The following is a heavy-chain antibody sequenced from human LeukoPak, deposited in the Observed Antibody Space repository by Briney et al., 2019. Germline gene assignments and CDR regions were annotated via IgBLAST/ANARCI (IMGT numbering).Heavy chain of an antibody. CDR2: ISGDGSVT. D-gene: IGHD6-6*01. V-gene: IGHV3-74*01. Sequence: GGSLRLSCTASGFTLRNYWMHWVRQVPGKRLVWVSRISGDGSVTNYADCVQGRFTISRDNAKNILYLQINSLRSEDTAVYYCARYSSSSGGASYYLDYWGHGTLVTVSS. CDR1: GFTLRNYW. J-gene: IGHJ4*01. CDR3: ARYSSSSGGASYYLDY.